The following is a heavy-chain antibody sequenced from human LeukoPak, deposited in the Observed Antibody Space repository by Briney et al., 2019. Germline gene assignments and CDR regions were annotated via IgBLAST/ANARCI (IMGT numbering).Heavy chain of an antibody. J-gene: IGHJ4*02. V-gene: IGHV3-15*01. Sequence: PGGSLGLSCVASEFTFSNAWMNWVRQAPGKGLEWVGRIKGKPDGGTIDYAAPVKGRFTISRDDSKNALYLQMNSLKTEDTAVYYCTTNLPPGYWGQGTLVTVSS. CDR3: TTNLPPGY. CDR1: EFTFSNAW. CDR2: IKGKPDGGTI.